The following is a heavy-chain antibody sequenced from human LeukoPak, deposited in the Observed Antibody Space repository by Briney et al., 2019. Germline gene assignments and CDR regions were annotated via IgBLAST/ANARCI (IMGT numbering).Heavy chain of an antibody. CDR3: ARDYYGSGLFDY. CDR1: GGSISSYY. J-gene: IGHJ4*02. D-gene: IGHD3-10*01. Sequence: SETLSLTCTVSGGSISSYYWSWIRQPPGKGLEWIGYIYYSGSTNYNPSLKSRVTISVDTSKNQFSLKLNSVTAADTAVYYCARDYYGSGLFDYWGQGTLVTVSS. V-gene: IGHV4-59*01. CDR2: IYYSGST.